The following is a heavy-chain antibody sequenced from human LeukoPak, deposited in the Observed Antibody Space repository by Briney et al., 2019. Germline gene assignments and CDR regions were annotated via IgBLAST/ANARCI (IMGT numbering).Heavy chain of an antibody. V-gene: IGHV3-74*01. CDR1: GFPFSSYG. CDR2: INSDGSTT. CDR3: VRVDGGY. J-gene: IGHJ4*02. D-gene: IGHD3-16*01. Sequence: PGGSLSLSCAASGFPFSSYGMHWVRQGPGKVQLWVSRINSDGSTTNYADSVKGRFTISRDNAKNTLYLQMNSLRAEDTAVYYCVRVDGGYWGQGALVTVSS.